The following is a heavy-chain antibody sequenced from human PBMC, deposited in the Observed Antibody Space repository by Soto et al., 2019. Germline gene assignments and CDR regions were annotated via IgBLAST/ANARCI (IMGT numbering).Heavy chain of an antibody. V-gene: IGHV3-21*05. J-gene: IGHJ5*02. CDR1: GFTFSTYS. CDR3: ARDRGDWLDP. D-gene: IGHD3-10*01. Sequence: GGSLRLSCAASGFTFSTYSMNWVRQAPGKGLEWVSYISSSSSTSYADSVKGRFTVSRDNAKNTLYLQMNSLRAEDTALYYCARDRGDWLDPWGQGTLVTVSS. CDR2: ISSSSST.